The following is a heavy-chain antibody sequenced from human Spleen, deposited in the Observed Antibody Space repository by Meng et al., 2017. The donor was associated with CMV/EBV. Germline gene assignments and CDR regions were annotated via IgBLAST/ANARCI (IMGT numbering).Heavy chain of an antibody. CDR2: IYSGGSTT. J-gene: IGHJ4*02. Sequence: GESLKISCAASGFTFTDYAMSWVRQAPGKGLEWVSVIYSGGSTTYYADSVKGRFTISRDNSKNTMYLQMNSLRAKDTAVYYCATPPGTTGMRGYWGQGTLVTVSS. D-gene: IGHD1-1*01. CDR1: GFTFTDYA. V-gene: IGHV3-23*03. CDR3: ATPPGTTGMRGY.